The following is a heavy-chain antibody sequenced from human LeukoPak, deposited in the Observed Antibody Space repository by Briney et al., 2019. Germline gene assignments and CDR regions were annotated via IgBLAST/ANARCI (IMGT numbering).Heavy chain of an antibody. D-gene: IGHD3-16*01. CDR1: GGSISSYY. CDR2: IYTSGST. Sequence: SETLSLTCTVSGGSISSYYWSWIRQPAGKGLEWIGRIYTSGSTNYNPSLESRVTMSVDTSKNQFSLKLSSVTAADTAVYYCARDTYLGAYYYYYMDVWGKGTTVTVSS. CDR3: ARDTYLGAYYYYYMDV. J-gene: IGHJ6*03. V-gene: IGHV4-4*07.